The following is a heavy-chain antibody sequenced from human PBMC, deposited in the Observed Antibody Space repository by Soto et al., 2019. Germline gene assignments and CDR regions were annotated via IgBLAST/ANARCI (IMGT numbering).Heavy chain of an antibody. V-gene: IGHV3-15*01. CDR1: GFTFSNAW. CDR2: IKSKTDGGTT. Sequence: GGSLRLSCAASGFTFSNAWMSWVRQAPGKGLEWVGRIKSKTDGGTTDYAAPVKGRFTISRDDSKNTLYLQMNSLKTEDTAVYYCTTDGGHGWFGELLSSPILYFQHWGQGTLVTVSS. CDR3: TTDGGHGWFGELLSSPILYFQH. D-gene: IGHD3-10*01. J-gene: IGHJ1*01.